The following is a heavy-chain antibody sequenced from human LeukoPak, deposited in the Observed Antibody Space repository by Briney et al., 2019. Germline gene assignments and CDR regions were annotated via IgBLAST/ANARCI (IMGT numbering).Heavy chain of an antibody. J-gene: IGHJ3*02. D-gene: IGHD2-15*01. CDR2: ISSSSSYI. Sequence: PGGSLRLSCAASGFTFSSYSINWVRQAPGKGLEWVSSISSSSSYIHYADSVKGRFTISRDNARNSLFLQMNSLRAEDTAVYYCARDREEYCSGGSCQAFDIWGQGTMVTVSS. V-gene: IGHV3-21*01. CDR1: GFTFSSYS. CDR3: ARDREEYCSGGSCQAFDI.